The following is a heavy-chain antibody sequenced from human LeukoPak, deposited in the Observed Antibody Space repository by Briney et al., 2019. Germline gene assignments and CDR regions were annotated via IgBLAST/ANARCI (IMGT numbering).Heavy chain of an antibody. CDR2: INPSGGST. V-gene: IGHV1-46*01. J-gene: IGHJ6*03. CDR1: GYTFTSYY. Sequence: ASVKVSCKASGYTFTSYYMHWVRQAPGQGLEWMGIINPSGGSTSYAQKFQGRVTMTRDMSTSTVYMELSSLRSEDTAVYYCARVGIVATIPYYYYYMDVWGKGTTVTISS. D-gene: IGHD5-12*01. CDR3: ARVGIVATIPYYYYYMDV.